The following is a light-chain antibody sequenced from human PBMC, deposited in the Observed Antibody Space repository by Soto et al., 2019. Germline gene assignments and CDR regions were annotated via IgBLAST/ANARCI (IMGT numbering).Light chain of an antibody. CDR2: SAS. J-gene: IGKJ4*01. CDR1: QSVGRD. V-gene: IGKV3-15*01. Sequence: EIVMTQSPATLSVSPGERATLSCRASQSVGRDLAWYQQKPGQAPRLLIYSASTRATGIPARFSGSGSRTEFTLTISSLQSEDFAVYYCQQYNNWPLTFGGGTKVDIK. CDR3: QQYNNWPLT.